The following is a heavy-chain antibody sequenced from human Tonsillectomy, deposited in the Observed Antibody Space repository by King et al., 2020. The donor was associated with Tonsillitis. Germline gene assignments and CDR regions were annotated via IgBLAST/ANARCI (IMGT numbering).Heavy chain of an antibody. CDR1: GFMFSDHY. D-gene: IGHD3-22*01. J-gene: IGHJ4*02. CDR2: ISSSGSSK. CDR3: ARVPSGSIIDY. Sequence: VQLVESGGGLVKPGGSLRLSCAASGFMFSDHYMSWIRQAPGKGLEWMSHISSSGSSKYYADSVKGRFTVSRDNAKKSRFLQMTSLRVEDTAVYYCARVPSGSIIDYWGRGTLVTVSS. V-gene: IGHV3-11*01.